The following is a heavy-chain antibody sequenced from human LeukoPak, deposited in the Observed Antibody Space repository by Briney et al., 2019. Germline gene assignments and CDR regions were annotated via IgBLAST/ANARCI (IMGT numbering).Heavy chain of an antibody. CDR1: GFTFSNYW. CDR2: INPDGSTT. V-gene: IGHV3-74*01. D-gene: IGHD3-10*01. CDR3: AKDLHYGSADY. Sequence: GGSLRLSCAASGFTFSNYWMHSVRHAPGKGLVWVSFINPDGSTTNYADSVRGRFTISRDNAKNALYLQMNSPRAEDTAVYYCAKDLHYGSADYWGQGTLVTVSS. J-gene: IGHJ4*02.